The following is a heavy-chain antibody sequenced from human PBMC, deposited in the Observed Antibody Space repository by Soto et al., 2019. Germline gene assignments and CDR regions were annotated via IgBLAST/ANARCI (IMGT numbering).Heavy chain of an antibody. Sequence: QVTLKESGPVLVKPTETLTLTCAVSGFSLSNGRLGVSWIRQPPGKALEWLAHIFSNDEKSYNTSLKSRLTNSKDTSKSQVVLIVTNMNPVDTATYYCARTDTYYDLRGPYYVFDYWGQGTLVTVSS. D-gene: IGHD3-3*01. CDR1: GFSLSNGRLG. V-gene: IGHV2-26*01. CDR2: IFSNDEK. CDR3: ARTDTYYDLRGPYYVFDY. J-gene: IGHJ4*02.